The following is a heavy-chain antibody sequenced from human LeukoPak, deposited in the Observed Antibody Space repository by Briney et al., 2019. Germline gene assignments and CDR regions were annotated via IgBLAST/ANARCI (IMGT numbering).Heavy chain of an antibody. CDR2: INWNGGST. CDR3: AGGGGSRHPFYYYYYMDV. V-gene: IGHV3-20*04. D-gene: IGHD2-15*01. CDR1: GFTFDDYG. J-gene: IGHJ6*03. Sequence: PGGSLRLSCAASGFTFDDYGMSWVRQAPGKGLEWVSGINWNGGSTGYADSVKGRFTISRDNAKNSLYLQMNGLRAEDTALYYCAGGGGSRHPFYYYYYMDVWGKGTTVTVSS.